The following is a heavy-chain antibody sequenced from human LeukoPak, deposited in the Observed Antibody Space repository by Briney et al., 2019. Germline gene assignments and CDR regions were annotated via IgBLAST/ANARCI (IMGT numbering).Heavy chain of an antibody. J-gene: IGHJ4*02. CDR3: AGSSGYYDY. Sequence: SETLSLTCAVYGGSFSGYYWSWIRQPPGKGLEWIGEINHSGSTNYNPSLKSRVTISVDKSKNQFSLKLSSVTAADTAVYYCAGSSGYYDYWGQGTLVTVSS. V-gene: IGHV4-34*01. CDR1: GGSFSGYY. CDR2: INHSGST. D-gene: IGHD3-22*01.